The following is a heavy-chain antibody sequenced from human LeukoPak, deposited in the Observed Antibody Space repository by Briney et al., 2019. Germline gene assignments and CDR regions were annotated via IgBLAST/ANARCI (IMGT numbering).Heavy chain of an antibody. CDR1: GFTLSNNA. CDR2: LGGSADRT. Sequence: GGSLRLSCVASGFTLSNNAMAWVRQAPGKGLEWVSALGGSADRTDYADSVQGRFTISRDNSKNTLYLQMNSLRAEDTAVYYCAKDILRWAFDVWGQGTMVTVS. CDR3: AKDILRWAFDV. J-gene: IGHJ3*01. V-gene: IGHV3-23*01. D-gene: IGHD4-23*01.